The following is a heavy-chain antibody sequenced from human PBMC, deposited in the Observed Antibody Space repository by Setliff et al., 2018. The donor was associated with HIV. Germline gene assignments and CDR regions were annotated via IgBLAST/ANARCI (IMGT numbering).Heavy chain of an antibody. CDR1: GGFLNGYF. Sequence: KTSETLSLTCTVSGGFLNGYFWTWIRQPPGKKLEWIGRAYYDGSTHYNPSLNSRAIISVDTSKNQCYLKVNSVTPADTAVYFCARGGGIRDAFDIWGQGTLVT. J-gene: IGHJ3*02. V-gene: IGHV4-59*01. D-gene: IGHD3-16*01. CDR3: ARGGGIRDAFDI. CDR2: AYYDGST.